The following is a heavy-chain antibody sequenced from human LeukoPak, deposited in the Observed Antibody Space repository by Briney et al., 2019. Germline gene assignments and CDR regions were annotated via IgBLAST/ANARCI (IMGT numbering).Heavy chain of an antibody. CDR2: INHSGST. CDR1: GGSFSGYY. V-gene: IGHV4-34*01. CDR3: ARVYGFWSGYYTEGWFDP. Sequence: SETLSLTCAVYGGSFSGYYWSWIRQPPGKGLEWIGEINHSGSTNYNPSLKSRVTISVDTSKNQFSLKLSFVTAADTAVYYCARVYGFWSGYYTEGWFDPWGQGTLVTVSS. D-gene: IGHD3-3*01. J-gene: IGHJ5*02.